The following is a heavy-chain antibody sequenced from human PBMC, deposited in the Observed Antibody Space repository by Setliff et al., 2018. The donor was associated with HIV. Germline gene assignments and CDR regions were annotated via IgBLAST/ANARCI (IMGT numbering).Heavy chain of an antibody. CDR2: IYYSGTT. D-gene: IGHD5-12*01. Sequence: PSETLSLTCNVSGVSMSSHYWSWIRQAPGQPPNKGLEWIGNIYYSGTTNYNLSLESRVAISIDTSKSQFSLKLTSVTTADTAMYYCAGRGGYNDWYFDYWGQGALVTVSS. V-gene: IGHV4-59*11. J-gene: IGHJ4*02. CDR3: AGRGGYNDWYFDY. CDR1: GVSMSSHY.